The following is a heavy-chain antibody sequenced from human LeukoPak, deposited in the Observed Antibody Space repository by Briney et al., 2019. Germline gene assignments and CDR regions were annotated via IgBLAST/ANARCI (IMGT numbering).Heavy chain of an antibody. Sequence: GGSLRLSCAASGFTFSSYWMSWVRQAPGKGLEWVANIKQDGSEKYYVDSVKGRFTISRDNAKNSLYLQMNSLRAEDTAVYYCARGENYDFWSGYFIDYWGQGTLVTVSS. J-gene: IGHJ4*02. V-gene: IGHV3-7*04. CDR3: ARGENYDFWSGYFIDY. CDR2: IKQDGSEK. D-gene: IGHD3-3*01. CDR1: GFTFSSYW.